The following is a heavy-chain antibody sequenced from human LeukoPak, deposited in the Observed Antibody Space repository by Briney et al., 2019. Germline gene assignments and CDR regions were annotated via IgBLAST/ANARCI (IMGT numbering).Heavy chain of an antibody. J-gene: IGHJ4*02. Sequence: GGSLRLSCAASGFTFSNAWMSWVRQAPGKGLEWVANIKQDGSEKYYVDSVKGRFTISRDNAKNSLYLQMNSLGAEDTAVYYCARGVDGPSSGSYYMHFDYWGQGTLVTVSS. D-gene: IGHD3-10*01. CDR3: ARGVDGPSSGSYYMHFDY. V-gene: IGHV3-7*01. CDR2: IKQDGSEK. CDR1: GFTFSNAW.